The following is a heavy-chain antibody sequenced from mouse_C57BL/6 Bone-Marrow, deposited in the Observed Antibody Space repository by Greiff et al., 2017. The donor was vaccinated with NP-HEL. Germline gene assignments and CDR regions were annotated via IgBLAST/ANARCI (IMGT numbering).Heavy chain of an antibody. D-gene: IGHD2-1*01. V-gene: IGHV3-5*01. Sequence: DVKLQESGPGLVKPSQTVFLTCTVTGISITTGNYRWSWIRQFPGNKLEWIGYIYYSGTITYNPSLTSRTTITRDTPKNQFFLEMNSLTAEDTATYYCARDRGNYYYAMDYWGQGTSVTVSS. CDR3: ARDRGNYYYAMDY. CDR2: IYYSGTI. J-gene: IGHJ4*01. CDR1: GISITTGNYR.